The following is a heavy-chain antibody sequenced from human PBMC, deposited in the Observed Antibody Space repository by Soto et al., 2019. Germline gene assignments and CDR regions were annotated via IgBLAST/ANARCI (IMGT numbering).Heavy chain of an antibody. CDR1: GFTFSSYG. Sequence: QVQLVESGGGVVQPGRSLRLSCAASGFTFSSYGMHWVRQAPGKGLEWVAVIWYDGSNKYYADSVKGRFTISRDNSKNTLYLQMNSLRAEDTAVYYCARGDEAVAGTSYYYYGMDVWGQGTTVTVSS. CDR2: IWYDGSNK. D-gene: IGHD6-19*01. J-gene: IGHJ6*02. CDR3: ARGDEAVAGTSYYYYGMDV. V-gene: IGHV3-33*01.